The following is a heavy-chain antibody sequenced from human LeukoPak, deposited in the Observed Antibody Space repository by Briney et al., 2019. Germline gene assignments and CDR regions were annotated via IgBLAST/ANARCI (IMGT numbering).Heavy chain of an antibody. Sequence: AETLSLTCTVSGGSISSTTYYWGWIRQPPGKGLEWIGSVYYSGKTYYNPSLKSVSTISLDTSKKPFSVKLTSVTAADTAVYYCARGSWTATSVPGGYWGQGTLVTVSS. J-gene: IGHJ4*02. CDR3: ARGSWTATSVPGGY. CDR2: VYYSGKT. V-gene: IGHV4-39*07. CDR1: GGSISSTTYY. D-gene: IGHD3-10*01.